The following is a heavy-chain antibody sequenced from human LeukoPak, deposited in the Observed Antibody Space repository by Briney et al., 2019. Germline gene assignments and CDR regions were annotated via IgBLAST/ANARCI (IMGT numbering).Heavy chain of an antibody. CDR1: GFIFSGYP. D-gene: IGHD5-24*01. Sequence: PGGSLRLSCADSGFIFSGYPMHWVRQAPGKGLDWVSIISDDGGRKFYADSVKGRFTISRDNSKNTLYLEMNSLRPEDTAVYYCARGTYNNGNMNDYWGQGTLVTVSS. CDR3: ARGTYNNGNMNDY. J-gene: IGHJ4*02. V-gene: IGHV3-30*04. CDR2: ISDDGGRK.